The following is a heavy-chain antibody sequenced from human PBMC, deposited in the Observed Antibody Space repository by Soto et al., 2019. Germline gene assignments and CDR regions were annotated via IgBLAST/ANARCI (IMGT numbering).Heavy chain of an antibody. J-gene: IGHJ6*02. D-gene: IGHD2-21*02. CDR3: ARLRKVVTATSSYYYYYGMDV. CDR2: IYYSGCT. Sequence: QLQLQESGPGLVKPSETLSLTCTVPGGSISSSSYYWGWIRQPPGKGLEWIGRIYYSGCTYYNPSLKSRVTISVDTSKNQFSLKLSSVTAADTAVYYCARLRKVVTATSSYYYYYGMDVWGQGTTVTVSS. CDR1: GGSISSSSYY. V-gene: IGHV4-39*01.